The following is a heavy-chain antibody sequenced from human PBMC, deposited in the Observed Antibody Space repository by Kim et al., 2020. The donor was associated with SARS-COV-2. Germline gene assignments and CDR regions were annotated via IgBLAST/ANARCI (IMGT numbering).Heavy chain of an antibody. Sequence: GGATFYADSVKGRFTISRGSSKNTLYLQMNSLRVEDTAVYYWARHDWFDPWGQGTLVTVSS. V-gene: IGHV3-66*04. J-gene: IGHJ5*02. CDR3: ARHDWFDP. CDR2: GGAT.